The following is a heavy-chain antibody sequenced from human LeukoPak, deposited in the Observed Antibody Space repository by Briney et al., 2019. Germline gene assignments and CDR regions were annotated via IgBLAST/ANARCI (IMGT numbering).Heavy chain of an antibody. D-gene: IGHD6-19*01. CDR2: ISASGARS. J-gene: IGHJ4*02. CDR3: AKDPAPGIAVAGSDY. CDR1: GFTFTNFA. Sequence: GGSLRLSCAASGFTFTNFAMNWVRQAPGKGLEWVSRISASGARSHYADSVKGRLTISRDNSKKTVYLQMRSLRAEDTAVYYCAKDPAPGIAVAGSDYWGQGTLVTVSS. V-gene: IGHV3-23*01.